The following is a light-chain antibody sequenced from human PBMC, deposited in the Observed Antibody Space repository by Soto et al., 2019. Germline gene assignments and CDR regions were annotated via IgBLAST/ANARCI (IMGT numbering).Light chain of an antibody. J-gene: IGLJ1*01. CDR1: SNDVFGYNY. V-gene: IGLV2-14*01. Sequence: SALNTPSSVSGAPGQALTISRTGNSNDVFGYNYVFWYQQHPCKAPKFMIYDVSNQPSGVSNRFSGSKSGNTASLTISGLQAEDEADYYCSSYTTSNTRQIVFGTGTKVTVL. CDR2: DVS. CDR3: SSYTTSNTRQIV.